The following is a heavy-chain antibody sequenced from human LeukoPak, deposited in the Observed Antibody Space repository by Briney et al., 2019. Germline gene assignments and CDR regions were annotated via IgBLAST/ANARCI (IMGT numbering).Heavy chain of an antibody. J-gene: IGHJ6*03. CDR2: IYYSGST. Sequence: PSETLSLTCTVSGGSISSYYWSWIRQPPGKGLEWIAYIYYSGSTNYNPSLKSRVTISIDTSKNQFSLKLSSVTAADTAVYYRARLKDYYGSGSYLPYYYMDVWGKGTTVTVSS. V-gene: IGHV4-59*08. CDR3: ARLKDYYGSGSYLPYYYMDV. CDR1: GGSISSYY. D-gene: IGHD3-10*01.